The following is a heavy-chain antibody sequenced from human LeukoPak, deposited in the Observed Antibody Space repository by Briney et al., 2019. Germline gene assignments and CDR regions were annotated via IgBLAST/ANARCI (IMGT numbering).Heavy chain of an antibody. CDR3: ARENDRSSTSYRFDP. CDR1: GASISSSNW. D-gene: IGHD2-2*01. J-gene: IGHJ5*02. V-gene: IGHV4-4*02. Sequence: SETLSLTCAVSGASISSSNWWSWVRQPPGMGLEWIGEIYYSGSTNYNPSLKSRVTISVDKSKNQFSLKLSSVTAADTAVYYCARENDRSSTSYRFDPWGQGTLVTVSS. CDR2: IYYSGST.